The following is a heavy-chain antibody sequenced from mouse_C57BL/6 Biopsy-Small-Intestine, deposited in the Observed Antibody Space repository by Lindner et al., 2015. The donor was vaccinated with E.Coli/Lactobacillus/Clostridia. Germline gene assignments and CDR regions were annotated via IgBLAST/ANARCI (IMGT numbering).Heavy chain of an antibody. CDR1: GYTFTDYY. Sequence: SVKVSCKTSGYTFTDYYIHWVRQAPGQGLEYMGRIIPKGGGTNFVQKFQGRVTMTRDTSISTAYMELSSLNSDDAAVYYCASSGGGMRMDVWGQGTTVTVSS. CDR3: ASSGGGMRMDV. D-gene: IGHD2-10*02. V-gene: IGHV1-26*01. J-gene: IGHJ1*01. CDR2: IIPKGGGT.